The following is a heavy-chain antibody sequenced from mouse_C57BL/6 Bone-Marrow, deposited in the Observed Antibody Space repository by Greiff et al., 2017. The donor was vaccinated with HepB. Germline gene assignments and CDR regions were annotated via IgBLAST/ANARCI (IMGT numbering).Heavy chain of an antibody. CDR3: ALTTVVASYAMDY. CDR2: IDPNSGGT. CDR1: GYTFTSYW. J-gene: IGHJ4*01. V-gene: IGHV1-72*01. Sequence: VQLQQPGAELVKPGASVKLSCKASGYTFTSYWMHWVKQRPGRGLEWIGRIDPNSGGTKYNEKFKSKATLTVYKPSSTAYMQLSSLTSEDSAVYYCALTTVVASYAMDYWGQGTSVTVSS. D-gene: IGHD1-1*01.